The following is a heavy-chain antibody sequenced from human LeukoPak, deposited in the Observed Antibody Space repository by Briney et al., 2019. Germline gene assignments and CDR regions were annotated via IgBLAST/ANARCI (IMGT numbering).Heavy chain of an antibody. CDR1: GFTFDDYA. CDR2: ISWNSGSI. V-gene: IGHV3-9*01. J-gene: IGHJ4*02. CDR3: AKDMGELRYFDLTYYFDY. Sequence: GGSLRLSSAASGFTFDDYAMRWGRQAPGKGLEWVSGISWNSGSIGYADSVKGRFTISRDNAKNSLYLQMNSLRAEDTALYYCAKDMGELRYFDLTYYFDYWGQGTLVTVSS. D-gene: IGHD3-9*01.